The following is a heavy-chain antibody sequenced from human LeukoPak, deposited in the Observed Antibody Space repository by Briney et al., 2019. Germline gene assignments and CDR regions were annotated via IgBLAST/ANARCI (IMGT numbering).Heavy chain of an antibody. J-gene: IGHJ4*02. V-gene: IGHV4-30-4*08. CDR3: ARDEPAAIGY. Sequence: SETLSLTCTVSGGSISSGDYYWSWIRQPPGKGPEWIGYIYYSGSTYYNPSLKSRVTISVDTSKNQFSLKLSSVTAADTAVYYCARDEPAAIGYWGQGTLVTVSS. CDR2: IYYSGST. D-gene: IGHD2-2*02. CDR1: GGSISSGDYY.